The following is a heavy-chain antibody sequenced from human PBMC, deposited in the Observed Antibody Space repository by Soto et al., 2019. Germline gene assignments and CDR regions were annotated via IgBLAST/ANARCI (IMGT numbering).Heavy chain of an antibody. J-gene: IGHJ5*02. V-gene: IGHV1-8*01. CDR3: AIGQYSSSWYDGWFDN. D-gene: IGHD6-13*01. CDR2: MNPNSGNT. CDR1: GYTFTSYY. Sequence: ASVKVSCKASGYTFTSYYINWVRQATGQGLEWMGWMNPNSGNTGYAQKFQGRVTMTRNTSISTAYMELSSLRSEDTAVYYCAIGQYSSSWYDGWFDNWGQGTLVTVSS.